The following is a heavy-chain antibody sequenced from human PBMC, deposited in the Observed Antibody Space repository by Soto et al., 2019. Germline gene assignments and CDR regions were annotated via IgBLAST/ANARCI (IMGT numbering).Heavy chain of an antibody. D-gene: IGHD2-21*01. CDR2: IYPGDSDT. Sequence: PGESLKISCRASGYSFSTYWIAWVRQMPGKGLEWMGIIYPGDSDTRYSPSFQGQVTISADKSISTAYLQWSSLKASDTAMYYCARSPIQHRLGMDVWGQGTTVTVSS. V-gene: IGHV5-51*01. CDR1: GYSFSTYW. CDR3: ARSPIQHRLGMDV. J-gene: IGHJ6*02.